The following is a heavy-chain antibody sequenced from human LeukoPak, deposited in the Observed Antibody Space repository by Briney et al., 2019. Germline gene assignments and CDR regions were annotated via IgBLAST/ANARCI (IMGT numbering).Heavy chain of an antibody. CDR2: IIPILGTA. CDR3: ARPGSDSSGWYYFDY. Sequence: SVKVSCKASGGTFSSYAISWVRQAPGQGLEWMGGIIPILGTANYAQKFQGRVTITTDESTSTAYMELSSLRSEDTAVYYCARPGSDSSGWYYFDYWGQGTLVTVSS. CDR1: GGTFSSYA. D-gene: IGHD6-19*01. V-gene: IGHV1-69*05. J-gene: IGHJ4*02.